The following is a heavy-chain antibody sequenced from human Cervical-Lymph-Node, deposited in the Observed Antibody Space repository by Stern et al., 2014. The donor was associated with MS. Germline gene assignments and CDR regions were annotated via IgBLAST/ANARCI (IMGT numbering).Heavy chain of an antibody. J-gene: IGHJ4*02. CDR3: ATSNLWFGELLRSTDY. CDR1: GFSVSSNY. D-gene: IGHD3-10*01. Sequence: EDQLVESGGGLVQPGGSLRLSCAVSGFSVSSNYMSWVRQAPGKGLEWVSVIYLGGTTYYADSVKGRFTISRDSSGNTLFLQMNSLRVEDTAVYYCATSNLWFGELLRSTDYWGQGTLVTVSS. CDR2: IYLGGTT. V-gene: IGHV3-66*01.